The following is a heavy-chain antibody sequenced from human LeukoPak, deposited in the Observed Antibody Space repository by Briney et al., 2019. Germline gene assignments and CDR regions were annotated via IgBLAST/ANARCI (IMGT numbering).Heavy chain of an antibody. CDR1: GFTFNSYW. D-gene: IGHD2-21*02. Sequence: GGSLRLSCTASGFTFNSYWMTWVRQAPGKGLEWMANIKQDGSQKYYVDSVKGRFTISRDNAKKSLYLQMNSLRVEDTAVYYCARGCSGDWSLGGQGTQVTVSS. CDR2: IKQDGSQK. V-gene: IGHV3-7*03. CDR3: ARGCSGDWSL. J-gene: IGHJ4*02.